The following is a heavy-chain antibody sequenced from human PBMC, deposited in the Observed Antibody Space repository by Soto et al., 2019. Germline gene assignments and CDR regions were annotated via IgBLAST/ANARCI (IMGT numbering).Heavy chain of an antibody. D-gene: IGHD3-16*02. CDR2: ISGSGGST. J-gene: IGHJ4*02. CDR3: AKGLIRSGMITFGGVIAYFDY. V-gene: IGHV3-23*01. Sequence: GGSLRLSCAASGFTFSSYAMSWVRQAPGKGLEWVSAISGSGGSTYYADSVKGRFTISRDNSKNTLYLQMNSLRAEDTAVYYCAKGLIRSGMITFGGVIAYFDYWGQGTLVTVSS. CDR1: GFTFSSYA.